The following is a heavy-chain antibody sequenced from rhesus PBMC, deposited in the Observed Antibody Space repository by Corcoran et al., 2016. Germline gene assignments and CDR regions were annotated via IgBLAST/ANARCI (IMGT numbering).Heavy chain of an antibody. CDR3: ARVMGLYWYFEL. J-gene: IGHJ2*01. CDR1: GFAFTASGTG. V-gene: IGHV2-95*01. Sequence: QVTLKESGPALVKATQTLTLTCTFSGFAFTASGTGLGWLRQPPGKALEWLANIYWNDNKYYSTSLKRRLTISRDTSKNQIFLTMTDMDPLDTATYYCARVMGLYWYFELWGPGTPVTISS. D-gene: IGHD1-44*01. CDR2: IYWNDNK.